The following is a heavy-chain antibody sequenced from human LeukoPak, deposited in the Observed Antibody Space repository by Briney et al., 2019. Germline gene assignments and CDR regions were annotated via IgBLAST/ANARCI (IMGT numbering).Heavy chain of an antibody. D-gene: IGHD3-16*02. CDR3: ARQPRQGIVEDAFDI. V-gene: IGHV4-39*01. Sequence: SETLSLTCTVAGGSISSSSYYWGWIRQPPGTGLEWIGSIYYSGSTYYNPSVKSRVTLSVDTSKNQISLKLSSVTAADTAVYYCARQPRQGIVEDAFDIWGQGKMVTVSS. CDR1: GGSISSSSYY. CDR2: IYYSGST. J-gene: IGHJ3*02.